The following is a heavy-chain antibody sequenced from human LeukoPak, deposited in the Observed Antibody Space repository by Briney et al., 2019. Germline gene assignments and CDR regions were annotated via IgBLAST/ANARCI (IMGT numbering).Heavy chain of an antibody. J-gene: IGHJ4*02. V-gene: IGHV4-39*07. CDR3: ARVVIAVALDY. D-gene: IGHD6-19*01. Sequence: SETLSLTCAVYGGSFSSYYWGWIRQPPGKGLEWIGSIYYSGSTYYNPSLKSRVTISVDTSKNQFSLKLSSVTAADTAVYYCARVVIAVALDYWGQGTLVTVSS. CDR1: GGSFSSYY. CDR2: IYYSGST.